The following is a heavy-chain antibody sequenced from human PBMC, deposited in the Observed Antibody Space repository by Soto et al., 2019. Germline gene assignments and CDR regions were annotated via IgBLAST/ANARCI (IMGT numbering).Heavy chain of an antibody. J-gene: IGHJ4*02. V-gene: IGHV3-33*01. CDR2: IWYDGSNK. Sequence: QVQLVESGGGVVQPGRSLRLSCAASGFTFSSYGMHWVRQAPGKGLEWVAVIWYDGSNKYYADSVKGRFTISRDNSKNTLYLQMNSLRAEDTAVYYCARGGYDWGAMLYYFDYWGQGTLVTVSS. D-gene: IGHD5-12*01. CDR1: GFTFSSYG. CDR3: ARGGYDWGAMLYYFDY.